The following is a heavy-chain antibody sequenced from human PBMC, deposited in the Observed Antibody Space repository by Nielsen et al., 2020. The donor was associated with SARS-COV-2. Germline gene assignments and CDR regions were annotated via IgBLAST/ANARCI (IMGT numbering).Heavy chain of an antibody. CDR1: GFTFSDYY. CDR3: VTSLLSMHY. CDR2: ISSSGSTI. D-gene: IGHD2/OR15-2a*01. V-gene: IGHV3-11*01. Sequence: GESLKISCAASGFTFSDYYMSWIRQAPGKGLEWVSYISSSGSTIYYADSVEGRFSISRDNVKNSLFLQMDSLTETDTAIYFCVTSLLSMHYWGQGILVTVSS. J-gene: IGHJ1*01.